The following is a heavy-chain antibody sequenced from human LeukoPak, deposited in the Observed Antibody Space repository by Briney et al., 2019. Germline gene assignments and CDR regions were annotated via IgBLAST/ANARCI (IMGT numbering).Heavy chain of an antibody. J-gene: IGHJ6*02. CDR3: ASSAPYYYYGMDV. V-gene: IGHV1-2*02. CDR2: INPNSGGT. CDR1: GYTFSDNY. Sequence: ASVKVSCKASGYTFSDNYLHWVRQAPGQGLEWMGWINPNSGGTNYAQKFQGRVTMTRDTSISTAYMELSRLRSDDTAVYYCASSAPYYYYGMDVWGQGTTVTVSS.